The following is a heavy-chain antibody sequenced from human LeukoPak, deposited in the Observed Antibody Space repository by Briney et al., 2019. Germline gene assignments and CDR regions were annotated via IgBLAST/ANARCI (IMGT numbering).Heavy chain of an antibody. CDR2: IYHSGST. D-gene: IGHD3-16*02. J-gene: IGHJ4*02. CDR3: ARRLVGVNVFDY. Sequence: SETLSLTCAVSGYSISSGYYWGWIRQPPGKGLEWIGSIYHSGSTYYNPSLKSRVTISVDTSKNQFSLKLSSVTAADTAVYYCARRLVGVNVFDYWGQGTLVTVAS. V-gene: IGHV4-38-2*01. CDR1: GYSISSGYY.